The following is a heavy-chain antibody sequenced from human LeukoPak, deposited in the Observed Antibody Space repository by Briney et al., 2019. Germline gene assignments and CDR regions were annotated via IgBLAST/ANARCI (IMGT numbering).Heavy chain of an antibody. Sequence: SETLSLTCNVSGGSISSYYWSWIRQSPGKGLEWIGYIYYSGSTNYNPSLRSRVTISTDTSKNQFSLRLNSVTAADTAIYYCARSYSCWPYHFDYWGQGALVTVSS. V-gene: IGHV4-59*01. D-gene: IGHD2-15*01. J-gene: IGHJ4*02. CDR3: ARSYSCWPYHFDY. CDR1: GGSISSYY. CDR2: IYYSGST.